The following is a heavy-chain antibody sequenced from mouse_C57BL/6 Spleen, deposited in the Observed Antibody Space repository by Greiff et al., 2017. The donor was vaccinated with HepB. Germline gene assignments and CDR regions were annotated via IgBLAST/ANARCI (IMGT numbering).Heavy chain of an antibody. Sequence: QVQLQQSGPELVKPGASVKISCKASGYAFSSSWMNWVKQRPGKGLEWIGRIYPGDGDTNYNGKFKGKATLTADKSSSTAYMQLSSLTSEDSAVYFCARVSGSSYGYAMDYWGQGTSVTVSS. V-gene: IGHV1-82*01. J-gene: IGHJ4*01. CDR2: IYPGDGDT. CDR1: GYAFSSSW. D-gene: IGHD1-1*01. CDR3: ARVSGSSYGYAMDY.